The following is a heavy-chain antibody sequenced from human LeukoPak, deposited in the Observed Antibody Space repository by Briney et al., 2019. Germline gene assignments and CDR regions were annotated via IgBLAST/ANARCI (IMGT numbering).Heavy chain of an antibody. J-gene: IGHJ6*02. CDR2: IRYDGSNK. Sequence: GGSLRLSCAASRFTFSSYGMPWVRQAPGKGLEWVAFIRYDGSNKYYADSVKGRFTISRDNSKNTLYLQMNSLRAEDTAVYYCAKDDWVIAAAVRLYYYYYGMDVWGQGTTVTVSS. CDR3: AKDDWVIAAAVRLYYYYYGMDV. V-gene: IGHV3-30*02. CDR1: RFTFSSYG. D-gene: IGHD6-13*01.